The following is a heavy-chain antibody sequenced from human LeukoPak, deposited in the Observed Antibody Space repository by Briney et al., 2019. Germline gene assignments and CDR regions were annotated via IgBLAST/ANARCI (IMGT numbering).Heavy chain of an antibody. CDR2: IRWDGGST. CDR1: GFTFDHYT. CDR3: AKDTGTGTETFDI. V-gene: IGHV3-43*01. J-gene: IGHJ3*02. Sequence: GGSLRLSCAASGFTFDHYTMHWVRHAPGEGLEWVSLIRWDGGSTYYADSVKGRFTISRDNSKNSLYLQMNSLRTEDTALYYCAKDTGTGTETFDIWGQGTMVTVSS. D-gene: IGHD3/OR15-3a*01.